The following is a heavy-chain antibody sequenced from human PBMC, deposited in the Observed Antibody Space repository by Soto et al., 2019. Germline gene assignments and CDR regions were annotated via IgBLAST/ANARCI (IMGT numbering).Heavy chain of an antibody. V-gene: IGHV1-18*01. D-gene: IGHD2-2*01. CDR2: ISAYNGNT. CDR1: GYTFTNYG. J-gene: IGHJ6*03. CDR3: ARAGYSNTTNWYAYGYYYFYMDV. Sequence: ASVKVSCKASGYTFTNYGLNWVRQAPGQGLEWMGWISAYNGNTNYAQNLQGRVTMTTDTSTSTAYMELRSLRSDDTAVYYCARAGYSNTTNWYAYGYYYFYMDVWGKGTTVTVSS.